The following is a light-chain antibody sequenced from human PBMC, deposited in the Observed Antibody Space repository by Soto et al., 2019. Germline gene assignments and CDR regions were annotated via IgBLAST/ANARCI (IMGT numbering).Light chain of an antibody. Sequence: QSVLTQPASVSGSPGQSITISCSGTSSDVGSYDHVAWYQQFPGKTPKLMIYEVSNRPSGVSSRFSGSKSGNTASLTISGLQAEDEADYYCSSYVGSNTLYVFGTGTKVTVL. CDR3: SSYVGSNTLYV. CDR2: EVS. V-gene: IGLV2-14*01. J-gene: IGLJ1*01. CDR1: SSDVGSYDH.